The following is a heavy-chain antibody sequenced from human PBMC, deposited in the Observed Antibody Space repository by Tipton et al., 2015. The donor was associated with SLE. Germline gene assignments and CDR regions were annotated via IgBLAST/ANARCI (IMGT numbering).Heavy chain of an antibody. CDR3: ARDCGGSDAFDI. CDR2: IYYSGST. Sequence: LRLSCTVSGGSISSSSYYWGWIRQPPGKGLEWIGSIYYSGSTYYNPSLKSRVTISVDTSKNQFSLKLSSVTAADTAAYYCARDCGGSDAFDIWGQGTMVTVSS. V-gene: IGHV4-39*07. D-gene: IGHD2-21*01. J-gene: IGHJ3*02. CDR1: GGSISSSSYY.